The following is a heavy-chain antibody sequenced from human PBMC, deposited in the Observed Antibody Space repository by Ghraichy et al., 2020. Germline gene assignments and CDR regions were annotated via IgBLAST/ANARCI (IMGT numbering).Heavy chain of an antibody. CDR3: AREGRGYSSGWYPVVEGDGMDV. CDR1: GFTFSSYE. Sequence: GGSLRLSCAASGFTFSSYEMNWVRQAPGKGLEWVSYISSSGSTIYYADSVKGRFTISRDNAKNSLYLQMNSLRAEDTAVYYCAREGRGYSSGWYPVVEGDGMDVWGQGTTVTVSS. CDR2: ISSSGSTI. J-gene: IGHJ6*02. D-gene: IGHD6-19*01. V-gene: IGHV3-48*03.